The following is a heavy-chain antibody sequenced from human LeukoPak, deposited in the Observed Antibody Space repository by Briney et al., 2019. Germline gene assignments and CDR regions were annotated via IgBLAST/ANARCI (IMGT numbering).Heavy chain of an antibody. CDR1: GFTVSSNY. J-gene: IGHJ4*02. Sequence: GSLRLSCAASGFTVSSNYMSWVRQPPGKGLEWIGSIYYSGSTYYNPSLKSRVTISVDTSKNQFSLKLSSVTAADTAVYYCARDRWVDTAMVTTRHFDYWGQGTLVTVSS. V-gene: IGHV4-39*07. CDR2: IYYSGST. CDR3: ARDRWVDTAMVTTRHFDY. D-gene: IGHD5-18*01.